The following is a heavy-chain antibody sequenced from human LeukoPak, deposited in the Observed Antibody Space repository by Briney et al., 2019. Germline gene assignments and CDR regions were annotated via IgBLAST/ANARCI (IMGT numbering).Heavy chain of an antibody. CDR2: IIPIFGTA. Sequence: SVKVSCTASGGTFSSYAISWVRQAPGQGLEWMGGIIPIFGTANYAQKFQGRVTITADESTSTAYMELSSLRSEDTAVYYCAREDCGGDCYSYYYYYGMDVWGQGTTVTVSS. CDR1: GGTFSSYA. V-gene: IGHV1-69*01. J-gene: IGHJ6*02. D-gene: IGHD2-21*02. CDR3: AREDCGGDCYSYYYYYGMDV.